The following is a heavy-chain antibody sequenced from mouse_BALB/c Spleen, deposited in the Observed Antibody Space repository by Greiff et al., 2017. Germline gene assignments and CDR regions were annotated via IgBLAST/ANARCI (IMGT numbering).Heavy chain of an antibody. J-gene: IGHJ1*01. CDR1: GFSLSTSGMG. CDR3: ARSPYYYGGSYPSSYFDV. D-gene: IGHD1-1*01. CDR2: VYWDDAK. Sequence: QVTLKESGPGILQPSQTLSLTCSFSGFSLSTSGMGVSWIRQPPGKGMEWLAHVYWDDAKRYNPFLKSRLTISKDTSSNQVFLKITSGDTADTATYSCARSPYYYGGSYPSSYFDVWGAGTTVTVSA. V-gene: IGHV8-12*01.